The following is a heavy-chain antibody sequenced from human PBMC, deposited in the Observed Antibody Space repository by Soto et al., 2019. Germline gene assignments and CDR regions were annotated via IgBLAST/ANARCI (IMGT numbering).Heavy chain of an antibody. CDR1: GYRFTSYW. Sequence: LGESLKISCQVSGYRFTSYWLTWVRQVPGKGLECLGRIEPRDSYTNYSPSFQGHVTISVDKSINTAYLQWNSLKASDTAIYYCERAGDTTLQYFDSWGQGTLVTVSS. CDR3: ERAGDTTLQYFDS. D-gene: IGHD1-26*01. J-gene: IGHJ4*02. V-gene: IGHV5-10-1*01. CDR2: IEPRDSYT.